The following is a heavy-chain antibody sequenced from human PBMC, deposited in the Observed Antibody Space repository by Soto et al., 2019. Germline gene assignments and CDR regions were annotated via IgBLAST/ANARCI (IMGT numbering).Heavy chain of an antibody. J-gene: IGHJ4*02. D-gene: IGHD2-21*01. V-gene: IGHV3-23*01. CDR3: AKGSASTRPYYFDY. CDR1: GFPFSSYV. Sequence: PGGSLRLSCAASGFPFSSYVMSWVRQAPGKGLERVSAITGSGGDIYYADSVKGRFTISRDHSKNTLYLQMSSLRAEDTALYYCAKGSASTRPYYFDYWGQGTLVTVSS. CDR2: ITGSGGDI.